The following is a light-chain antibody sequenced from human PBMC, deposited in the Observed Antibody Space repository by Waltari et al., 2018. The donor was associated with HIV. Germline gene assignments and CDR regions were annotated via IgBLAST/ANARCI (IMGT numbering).Light chain of an antibody. Sequence: QSVLTQPPSVSGAPGQRVTISCTGSRSNIGAGYDVHWYQQLPGTAPKLLIYDNSHWPSGVPARFSGSKSGTSASLAITGLQTEDEAEYYCQSYDSSLSGHVLFGGGTILTVL. J-gene: IGLJ2*01. CDR1: RSNIGAGYD. CDR3: QSYDSSLSGHVL. CDR2: DNS. V-gene: IGLV1-40*01.